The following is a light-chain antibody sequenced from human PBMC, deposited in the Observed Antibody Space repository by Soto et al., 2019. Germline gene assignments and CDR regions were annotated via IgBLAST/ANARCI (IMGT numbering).Light chain of an antibody. Sequence: EFVLTQSPGTLSLSPGERATLSCSASQTVRNNYLAWYQQKPGQAPRLLIYDASSRATGIPDRFSGGGSGTDFTLTISRLEPEDFAVYYCQQYGSSPPLTFGGGTKVDIK. CDR1: QTVRNNY. J-gene: IGKJ4*01. CDR3: QQYGSSPPLT. CDR2: DAS. V-gene: IGKV3-20*01.